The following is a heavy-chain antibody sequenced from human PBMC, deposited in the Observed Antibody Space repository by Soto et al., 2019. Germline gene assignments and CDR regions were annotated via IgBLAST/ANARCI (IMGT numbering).Heavy chain of an antibody. J-gene: IGHJ3*02. CDR1: GFTFSSYA. Sequence: GGSLRLSCAASGFTFSSYAMHWVRQAPGKGLEWVAVISYDGSNKYYADSVKGRFTISRDNSKNTLYLQMNSLRAEDTAVYYCAKVKSGIAVGLEAFDIWGQGTMVTVSS. CDR2: ISYDGSNK. V-gene: IGHV3-30-3*01. D-gene: IGHD6-19*01. CDR3: AKVKSGIAVGLEAFDI.